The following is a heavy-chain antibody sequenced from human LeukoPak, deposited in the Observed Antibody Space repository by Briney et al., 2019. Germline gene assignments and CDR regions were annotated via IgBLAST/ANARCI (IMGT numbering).Heavy chain of an antibody. CDR3: VRDRPHNCFDP. J-gene: IGHJ5*02. D-gene: IGHD6-6*01. Sequence: GSLRLSFAASEFNFKAHLIEWVRQVSGKGLVYLAYIDNDGTNTNYTDSVKGRFTISRDNAKNTLYLQMNSLRVEDTAVYYCVRDRPHNCFDPWGQGTLVTVSS. CDR2: IDNDGTNT. CDR1: EFNFKAHL. V-gene: IGHV3-74*01.